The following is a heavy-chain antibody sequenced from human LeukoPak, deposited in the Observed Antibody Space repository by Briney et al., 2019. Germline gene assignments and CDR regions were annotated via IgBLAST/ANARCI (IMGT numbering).Heavy chain of an antibody. CDR3: AREAYSGYDLPFFSDY. CDR1: GGTFSSYA. CDR2: IIPIFGTA. V-gene: IGHV1-69*05. Sequence: GASVKVSCKASGGTFSSYAISWVRQAPGQGLEWMGGIIPIFGTANYAQKLQGRVTMTTDTSTSTAYMELRSLRSDDTAVYYCAREAYSGYDLPFFSDYWGQGTLVTVSS. J-gene: IGHJ4*02. D-gene: IGHD5-12*01.